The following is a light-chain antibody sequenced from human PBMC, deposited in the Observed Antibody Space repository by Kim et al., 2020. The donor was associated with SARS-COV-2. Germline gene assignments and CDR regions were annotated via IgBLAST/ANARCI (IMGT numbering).Light chain of an antibody. V-gene: IGLV1-44*01. J-gene: IGLJ3*02. CDR2: SNS. CDR3: AAWDDSLSGPV. Sequence: ELTQPPSASGTPGQRVTISCSRSSSNIGSNTVNWYQQLPGTAPKLLIYSNSQRPSGVPDRFSGSKSGTSASLAISGLQSEDEADYYCAAWDDSLSGPVFGGGTQLTVL. CDR1: SSNIGSNT.